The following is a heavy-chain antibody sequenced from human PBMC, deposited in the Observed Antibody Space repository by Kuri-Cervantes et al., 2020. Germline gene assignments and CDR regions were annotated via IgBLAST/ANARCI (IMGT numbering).Heavy chain of an antibody. V-gene: IGHV3-21*01. CDR1: GFTFSNAW. CDR2: ISSSSSYI. Sequence: GGSLRLSCAASGFTFSNAWMSWVRQAPGKGLEWVSSISSSSSYIYYADSVKGRFTISRDNAKNSLYLQMNSLRAEDTAVYYCARDRGDGYNFWGQGTLVTVSS. J-gene: IGHJ4*02. CDR3: ARDRGDGYNF. D-gene: IGHD5-24*01.